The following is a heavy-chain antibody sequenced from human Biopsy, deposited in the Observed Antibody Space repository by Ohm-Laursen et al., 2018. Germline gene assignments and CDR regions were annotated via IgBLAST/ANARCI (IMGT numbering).Heavy chain of an antibody. CDR2: VNPKKGDT. CDR3: SREQHYYSA. V-gene: IGHV1-2*06. CDR1: GYTFTDDQ. Sequence: ASVKVSCKTTGYTFTDDQIHWAREAPGQGLEWMGPVNPKKGDTRYAQKFQGRVTMTSDVSVATAYMELTGLTSDDTAVYFCSREQHYYSAWGQGTLVTVSS. J-gene: IGHJ5*02. D-gene: IGHD2-21*02.